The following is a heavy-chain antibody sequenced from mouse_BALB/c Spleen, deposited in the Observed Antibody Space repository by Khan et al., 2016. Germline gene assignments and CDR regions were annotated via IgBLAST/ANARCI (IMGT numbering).Heavy chain of an antibody. CDR2: INPYNGDT. V-gene: IGHV1-20*02. J-gene: IGHJ4*01. Sequence: VQLQQSGPELVKPGASVKISCKASGYSFTGYFMNWVMQSHGKSLEWIGRINPYNGDTFYNQKFKGKATLTVDKSSSTAHMELRSLASEDSAGYYCAGGAIDYWGQGTSVTVSS. CDR1: GYSFTGYF. CDR3: AGGAIDY.